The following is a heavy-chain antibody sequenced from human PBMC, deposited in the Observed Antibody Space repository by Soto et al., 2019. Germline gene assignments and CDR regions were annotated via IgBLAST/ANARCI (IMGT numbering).Heavy chain of an antibody. CDR3: ARDADILTGSDAFDV. D-gene: IGHD3-9*01. J-gene: IGHJ3*01. V-gene: IGHV3-11*05. CDR1: GFTFSDYY. CDR2: ISSTDSYT. Sequence: QVQLVESGGGLVKPGGSLRLSCAASGFTFSDYYMSWIRQAPGKWLEWVSYISSTDSYTNYADSVKGRFTISRDNARNSLYLHMNSLRAEDTAVYYCARDADILTGSDAFDVWGQGTMVSVSS.